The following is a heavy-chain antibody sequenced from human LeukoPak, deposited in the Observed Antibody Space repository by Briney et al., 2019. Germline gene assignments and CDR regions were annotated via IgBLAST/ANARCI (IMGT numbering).Heavy chain of an antibody. Sequence: ASVKVSCKASGYSFTGYYMHWVRQAPGQGLEWMGWINVNNGDTNYAQKFQGRVTVTRDTSISTAYMELSRLRSDDTAVYYCARDWDPITGTIRWFDPWGQGTLVTVSS. V-gene: IGHV1-2*02. CDR3: ARDWDPITGTIRWFDP. CDR1: GYSFTGYY. CDR2: INVNNGDT. D-gene: IGHD1-7*01. J-gene: IGHJ5*02.